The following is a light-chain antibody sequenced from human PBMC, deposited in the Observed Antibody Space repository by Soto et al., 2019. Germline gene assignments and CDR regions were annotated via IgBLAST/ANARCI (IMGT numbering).Light chain of an antibody. J-gene: IGKJ5*01. CDR1: QGITNR. CDR3: QQANSFPIT. CDR2: EAS. V-gene: IGKV1D-12*01. Sequence: DIQMTQSPSSVSASVGDRVTITCRASQGITNRLAWYQQKQGKDPKLLIYEASSLQSAVTSRISGSGSGTDFTLTIISLQPEDFATYYCQQANSFPITFGQGTRLEIK.